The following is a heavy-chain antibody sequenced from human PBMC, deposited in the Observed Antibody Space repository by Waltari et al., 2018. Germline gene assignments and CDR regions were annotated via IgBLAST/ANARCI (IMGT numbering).Heavy chain of an antibody. Sequence: EVQLVESGGGLVKPGGSLRLSCAASGFPFSTYSMNWVRQAPGKGLEWVSSISSTSSYIYYADSVKGRFTISRDNAKNSLYLQMHSLRAEDTAVYYCARVPSSSGWYYFDYWGQGTLVTVSS. CDR3: ARVPSSSGWYYFDY. CDR2: ISSTSSYI. J-gene: IGHJ4*02. D-gene: IGHD6-19*01. V-gene: IGHV3-21*01. CDR1: GFPFSTYS.